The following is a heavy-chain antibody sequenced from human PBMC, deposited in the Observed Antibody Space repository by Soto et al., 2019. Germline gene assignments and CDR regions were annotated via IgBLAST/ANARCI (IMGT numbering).Heavy chain of an antibody. Sequence: SETLSLTCTVPGGSISTYYWSWIRQPPGKGLEWIGYIYYSGSTNYNPSLKSRVTISVDTSKNQFSLKLSSVTTADTAVYYCARDHNIGWVKRFDTWGHGTRITDPS. CDR3: ARDHNIGWVKRFDT. CDR2: IYYSGST. V-gene: IGHV4-59*01. D-gene: IGHD3-3*01. J-gene: IGHJ5*01. CDR1: GGSISTYY.